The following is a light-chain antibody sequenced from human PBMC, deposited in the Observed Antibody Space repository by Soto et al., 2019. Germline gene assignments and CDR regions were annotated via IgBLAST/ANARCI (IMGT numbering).Light chain of an antibody. CDR2: DAA. Sequence: EIVLTQSPGTLSVSPGERATLSCRASQSVSSFLVWYQQKPGQAPRLLIYDAASRATGIPARFSGSGSGTDFTLTISSLEPEDFAVYYCHQRTNWPWTFGQGTKVEIK. J-gene: IGKJ1*01. CDR1: QSVSSF. CDR3: HQRTNWPWT. V-gene: IGKV3-11*01.